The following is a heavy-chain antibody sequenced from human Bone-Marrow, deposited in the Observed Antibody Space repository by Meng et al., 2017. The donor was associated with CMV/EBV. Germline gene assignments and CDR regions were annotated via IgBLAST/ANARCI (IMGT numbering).Heavy chain of an antibody. CDR1: GFTLSSYW. J-gene: IGHJ4*02. D-gene: IGHD5-24*01. CDR3: ARETDGSPDY. Sequence: GESLKISCAASGFTLSSYWMSWVRQAPGKGLEWVANIKQDGSEKYYVDSVKGRFTISRDNAKNSLYLPMNSLRAEDTAVYCCARETDGSPDYWGQGTLVTVSS. V-gene: IGHV3-7*01. CDR2: IKQDGSEK.